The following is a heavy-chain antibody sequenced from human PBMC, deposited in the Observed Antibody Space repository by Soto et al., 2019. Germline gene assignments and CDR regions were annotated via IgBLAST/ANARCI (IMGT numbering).Heavy chain of an antibody. CDR3: ARPDYYGSGIDY. Sequence: SETLSLTCTVSGGSISSSSYYWGWIRQPPGKGLEWIGSIYYSGSTYYNPSLKSRVTISVDTSKNQFSLKLSSVTAADTAVYYCARPDYYGSGIDYWGQGTLVTVSS. V-gene: IGHV4-39*01. CDR2: IYYSGST. D-gene: IGHD3-10*01. J-gene: IGHJ4*02. CDR1: GGSISSSSYY.